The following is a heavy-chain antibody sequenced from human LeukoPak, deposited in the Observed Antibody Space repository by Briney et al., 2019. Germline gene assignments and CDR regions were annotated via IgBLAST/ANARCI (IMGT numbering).Heavy chain of an antibody. D-gene: IGHD2-15*01. CDR3: ARAGYCSGGSCYGKDY. CDR1: GFTFSSYG. Sequence: GGSLRLSCAASGFTFSSYGMHWVRQAPGKGLEWVAVIWYDGSNKYYADSVKGRFTISRDNPKNTLYLQMNSLRDEDTAVYYCARAGYCSGGSCYGKDYWGQGTLVTV. CDR2: IWYDGSNK. V-gene: IGHV3-33*01. J-gene: IGHJ4*02.